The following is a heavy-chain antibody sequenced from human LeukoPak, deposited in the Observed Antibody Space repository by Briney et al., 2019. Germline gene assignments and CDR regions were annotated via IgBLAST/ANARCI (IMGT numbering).Heavy chain of an antibody. CDR2: IYYSGST. V-gene: IGHV4-59*08. CDR1: GGPINSHY. Sequence: SETLSLICTVSGGPINSHYWSWIRQPPGKGLEWIGDIYYSGSTKYNPSLKSRVTISVDTSKNHLSLKLSSVLAADTAIYYCVRRDNTGWNYFDYWGQGILVTVSS. J-gene: IGHJ4*02. CDR3: VRRDNTGWNYFDY. D-gene: IGHD6-19*01.